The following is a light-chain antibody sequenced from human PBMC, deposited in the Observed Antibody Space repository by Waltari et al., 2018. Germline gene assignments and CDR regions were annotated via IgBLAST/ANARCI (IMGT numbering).Light chain of an antibody. Sequence: QSVLTQPPSASGAPRQTVTLSRTGSGSTHAAGYGPPWYRQTPGNAPKLLLYVINDRPSGVPARFSGSQSGTSASLAIAGLQAEDEADYYCQSYDTSLSVVFGGGTKLTVL. CDR2: VIN. J-gene: IGLJ2*01. CDR1: GSTHAAGYG. V-gene: IGLV1-40*01. CDR3: QSYDTSLSVV.